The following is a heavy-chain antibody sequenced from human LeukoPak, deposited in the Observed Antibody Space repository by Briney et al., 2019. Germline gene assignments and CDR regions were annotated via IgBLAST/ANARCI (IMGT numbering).Heavy chain of an antibody. Sequence: PGGSLRLSCAASGFTFSSYAMSWVRQAPGKGLEWVSAISGSGGSTYYADSVKGRFTISRDNSKNTLYLQMNSLRAEDTAVYYCARALYGRYFDWSGIGLQHWGQGTLVTVSS. CDR2: ISGSGGST. J-gene: IGHJ1*01. D-gene: IGHD3-9*01. V-gene: IGHV3-23*01. CDR3: ARALYGRYFDWSGIGLQH. CDR1: GFTFSSYA.